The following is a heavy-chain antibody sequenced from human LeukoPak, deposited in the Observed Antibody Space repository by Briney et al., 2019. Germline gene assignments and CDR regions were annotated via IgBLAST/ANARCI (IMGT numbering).Heavy chain of an antibody. CDR2: INHSGST. J-gene: IGHJ6*02. Sequence: KPSETLSLTCAVYGGSFSGYYWSWIRQPPGKGLEWIGEINHSGSTNYNPSLKSRVTISVDTSKNQFSLKLSSVTAAHTAVYYCARRIAAAGTPGHSGMDVWGQGTTVTVSS. CDR3: ARRIAAAGTPGHSGMDV. CDR1: GGSFSGYY. V-gene: IGHV4-34*01. D-gene: IGHD6-13*01.